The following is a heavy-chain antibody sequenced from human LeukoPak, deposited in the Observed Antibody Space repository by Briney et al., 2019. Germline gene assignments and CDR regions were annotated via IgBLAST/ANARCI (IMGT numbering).Heavy chain of an antibody. CDR3: AKRGTVTTFGHCDY. V-gene: IGHV3-23*01. J-gene: IGHJ4*02. CDR1: GFTFSSYA. Sequence: PGGSLRLSCVASGFTFSSYAMSWVRQAPGKGLEWVSTISDSGGSTYYADSVKGRFTISRDNSKNTLYLQMNSLRAEDTAVYYCAKRGTVTTFGHCDYWGQGTLVTVSS. D-gene: IGHD4-17*01. CDR2: ISDSGGST.